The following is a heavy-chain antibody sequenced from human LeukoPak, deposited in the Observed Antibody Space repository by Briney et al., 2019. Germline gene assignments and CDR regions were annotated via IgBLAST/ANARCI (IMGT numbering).Heavy chain of an antibody. CDR1: GGTFSSYA. CDR3: ARDYYDSSGISYDI. D-gene: IGHD3-22*01. V-gene: IGHV1-69*01. CDR2: IIPIFGTA. Sequence: SVKVSCKASGGTFSSYAISWVRQAPGQGLEWMGGIIPIFGTANYAQKFQGRVTITADESTSTAYMELSSLRSEDTAVYYCARDYYDSSGISYDIWGQGTMVTVSS. J-gene: IGHJ3*02.